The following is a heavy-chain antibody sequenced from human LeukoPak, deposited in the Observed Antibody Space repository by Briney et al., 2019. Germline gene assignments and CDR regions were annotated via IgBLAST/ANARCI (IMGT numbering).Heavy chain of an antibody. CDR1: GGSISSGGYS. V-gene: IGHV4-30-2*01. CDR2: IYHSGST. CDR3: ARSYVVVVAATRLSVATPFDY. J-gene: IGHJ4*02. D-gene: IGHD2-15*01. Sequence: PSETLSLTCAVSGGSISSGGYSWSWIRQPPGKGLEWIGYIYHSGSTYYNPSLRSRVTISVDTSKNQFSLKLSSVTAADTAVYYCARSYVVVVAATRLSVATPFDYWGQGTLVTVSS.